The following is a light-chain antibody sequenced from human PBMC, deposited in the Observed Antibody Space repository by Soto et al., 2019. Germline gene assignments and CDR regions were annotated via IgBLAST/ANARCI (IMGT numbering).Light chain of an antibody. CDR3: SSYTSSSRV. Sequence: QSVLTQPASVSGSPGQSITISCTGTSSDVGGYNYVSWYQQHPGKAPKLMIYEVSNWPSGVSNRFSGSKSGNTASLTISGLQAEDEADYYCSSYTSSSRVLGTGTKVTVL. V-gene: IGLV2-14*01. CDR1: SSDVGGYNY. J-gene: IGLJ1*01. CDR2: EVS.